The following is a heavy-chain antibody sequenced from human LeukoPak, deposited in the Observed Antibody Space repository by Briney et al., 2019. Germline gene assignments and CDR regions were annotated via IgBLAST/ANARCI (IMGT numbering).Heavy chain of an antibody. D-gene: IGHD4-17*01. V-gene: IGHV3-33*01. CDR2: IWYDGSNK. CDR1: GFTFSSYG. CDR3: ARGTTYGDYYYYYGMDV. Sequence: GGSLRLSCAASGFTFSSYGMHWVRQAPGKGLEWVAVIWYDGSNKYYADSVKGRFTISRDNSKNTLYLQMNSLRAEDTAVYYCARGTTYGDYYYYYGMDVWGQGTTVTVSS. J-gene: IGHJ6*02.